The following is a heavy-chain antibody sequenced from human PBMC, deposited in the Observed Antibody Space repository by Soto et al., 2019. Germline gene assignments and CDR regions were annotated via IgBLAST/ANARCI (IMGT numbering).Heavy chain of an antibody. D-gene: IGHD3-22*01. J-gene: IGHJ6*02. V-gene: IGHV4-4*07. CDR2: IYTSGST. Sequence: SETLSRACTVSGGSISSYYWSWTRQPAGKGLEWIGRIYTSGSTNYNPSLKSRVTMSVDTSKNQFSLKLSSVTAADTAVYYCAIRLHYYDSRGYRKPYGMDVWGQGTTVTVSS. CDR1: GGSISSYY. CDR3: AIRLHYYDSRGYRKPYGMDV.